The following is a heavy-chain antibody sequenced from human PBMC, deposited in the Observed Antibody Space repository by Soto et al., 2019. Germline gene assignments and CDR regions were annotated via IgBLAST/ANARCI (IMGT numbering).Heavy chain of an antibody. D-gene: IGHD6-19*01. CDR2: ISGSGGST. CDR1: GFTFSIYG. Sequence: EAQLLESGGDLVQSGGSLRLSCAASGFTFSIYGMTWVRQAPGKGLEWVSAISGSGGSTYHADSVKGRFTISRDNSNNTLYLQMNSLRVEDTAVYYCAKRDQQCWGQGTLVTVSS. V-gene: IGHV3-23*01. J-gene: IGHJ4*02. CDR3: AKRDQQC.